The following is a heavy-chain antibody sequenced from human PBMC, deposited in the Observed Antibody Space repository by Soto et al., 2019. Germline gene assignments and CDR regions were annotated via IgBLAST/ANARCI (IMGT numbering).Heavy chain of an antibody. V-gene: IGHV3-30-3*01. CDR3: ARASPHFYFDY. J-gene: IGHJ4*02. CDR2: ISYDGSNK. Sequence: QVQLVESGGGVAQPGRSLRLSCAASGFTYSSYAMHWVRQAPGTGLEWVAVISYDGSNKYYADSVKGRFTISRDNSKNTMYLQMNSPRAEDTAVYYCARASPHFYFDYWGQGTLVTVSS. CDR1: GFTYSSYA.